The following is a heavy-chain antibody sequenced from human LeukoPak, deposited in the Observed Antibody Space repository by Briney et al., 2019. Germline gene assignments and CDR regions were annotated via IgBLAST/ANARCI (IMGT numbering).Heavy chain of an antibody. D-gene: IGHD2-8*01. CDR3: ARAVNGYFDY. Sequence: PGGSLRLSCAASGFTFSTYWMSWVRQAPGKGVEWVANIVQDGSEKFYVDSVKGRFTISRDNAMNSLSLQLNSLRAEDTAVYYCARAVNGYFDYWGQGTLVTVSS. V-gene: IGHV3-7*04. J-gene: IGHJ4*02. CDR1: GFTFSTYW. CDR2: IVQDGSEK.